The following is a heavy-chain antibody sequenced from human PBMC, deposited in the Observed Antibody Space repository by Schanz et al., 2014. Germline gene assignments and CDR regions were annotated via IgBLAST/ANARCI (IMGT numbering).Heavy chain of an antibody. D-gene: IGHD5-12*01. CDR3: ARKVVATIGGYYDN. V-gene: IGHV3-23*04. CDR1: GFTFSSYA. J-gene: IGHJ4*02. CDR2: MNESHSTI. Sequence: VQLVESGGGVVQPGRSLRLSCAASGFTFSSYALHWVRQAPGKGLEWVSAMNESHSTIYYADSVRGRFTISRDNAENTLFLQMNSLRAEDTAVYYCARKVVATIGGYYDNWGQGTLVIGSS.